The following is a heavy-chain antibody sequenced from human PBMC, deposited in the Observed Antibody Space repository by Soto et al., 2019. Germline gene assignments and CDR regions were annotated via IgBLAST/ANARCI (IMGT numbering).Heavy chain of an antibody. D-gene: IGHD3-16*02. J-gene: IGHJ5*02. CDR1: GGFLSESY. V-gene: IGHV4-34*01. CDR3: VRRRYQLPSSVLWLDP. Sequence: SETLSLTCAVYGGFLSESYWTWIRQPPGKGLEWIGEINHVGGTNYNPSLKSRVTMSVDTSQNQFSLRLISATAADTAMYFCVRRRYQLPSSVLWLDPWGQGTPVTVSS. CDR2: INHVGGT.